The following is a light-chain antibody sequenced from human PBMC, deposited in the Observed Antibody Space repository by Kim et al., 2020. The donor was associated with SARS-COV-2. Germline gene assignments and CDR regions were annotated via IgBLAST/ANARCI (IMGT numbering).Light chain of an antibody. CDR1: SDNVASEG. J-gene: IGLJ3*02. V-gene: IGLV10-54*04. CDR3: SAWDSSLSAWV. Sequence: RHTPTLTCTGTSDNVASEGAAWLQQHQRHPPKLLSYRNNNRPSGISERFSASRSGNIASLTITGLQPEDEADYYCSAWDSSLSAWVFGGGTQLTVL. CDR2: RNN.